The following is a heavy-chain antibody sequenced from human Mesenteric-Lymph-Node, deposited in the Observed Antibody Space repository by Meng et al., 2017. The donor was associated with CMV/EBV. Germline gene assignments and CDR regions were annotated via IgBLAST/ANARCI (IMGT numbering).Heavy chain of an antibody. CDR3: ARDYPFRAVTPKYNWFDP. V-gene: IGHV1-18*01. D-gene: IGHD4-11*01. CDR1: GYTFTSYG. CDR2: ISAYNGNT. Sequence: ASVQVSCKASGYTFTSYGISWVRQAPGQGLEWMGWISAYNGNTNYAQKLQGRVTMTTDTSASTAYMELRSLRSDDTAVYYCARDYPFRAVTPKYNWFDPWGQGTLVTVSS. J-gene: IGHJ5*02.